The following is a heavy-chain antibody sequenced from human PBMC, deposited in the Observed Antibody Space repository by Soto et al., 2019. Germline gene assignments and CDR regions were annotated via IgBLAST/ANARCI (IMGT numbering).Heavy chain of an antibody. CDR1: GDSVSSGY. D-gene: IGHD3-22*01. V-gene: IGHV4-59*02. J-gene: IGHJ5*02. Sequence: PSETLSLTCNVSGDSVSSGYWSWIRQPPGKGLEWTGFMYFGGSFNYNPSLAGRVTISVETSKNQFSMKMTSVTAAGTAVYYCARSYYDSLGFTVGPWGQGTLVTVSS. CDR2: MYFGGSF. CDR3: ARSYYDSLGFTVGP.